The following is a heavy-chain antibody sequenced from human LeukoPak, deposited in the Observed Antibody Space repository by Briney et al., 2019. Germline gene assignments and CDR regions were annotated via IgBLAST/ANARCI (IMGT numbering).Heavy chain of an antibody. CDR1: GGSISSSSYY. Sequence: SETLSLTCTVSGGSISSSSYYWGWIRQPPGKGLEWIGSIHYSGSTYYNPSLKSRVTISVDTSKNQFSLKLSSVTAADTAVYYCARNLRAGIAAAGGYYFDYWGQGTLVTVSS. CDR2: IHYSGST. V-gene: IGHV4-39*07. J-gene: IGHJ4*02. CDR3: ARNLRAGIAAAGGYYFDY. D-gene: IGHD6-13*01.